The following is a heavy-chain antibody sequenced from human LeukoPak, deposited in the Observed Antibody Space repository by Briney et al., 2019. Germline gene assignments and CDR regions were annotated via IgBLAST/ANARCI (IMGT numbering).Heavy chain of an antibody. J-gene: IGHJ3*02. V-gene: IGHV4-4*09. CDR1: GGSISSYY. CDR3: ARRVGPGLAFDI. Sequence: SETLSLTCTVSGGSISSYYWNWIRQPPGKGLEWIGYVYTSGSINYNPSLKSRVTISVDTSKNQFSLKLSSVTAADTAVYYCARRVGPGLAFDIWGQGTMVTVSP. CDR2: VYTSGSI. D-gene: IGHD1-26*01.